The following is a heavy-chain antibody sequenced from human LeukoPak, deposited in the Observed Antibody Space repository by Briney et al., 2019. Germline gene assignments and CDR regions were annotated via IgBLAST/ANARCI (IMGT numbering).Heavy chain of an antibody. Sequence: GSLRLSCSASGFTFSSYAMHWVRQAPGKGLEYVSAISSNGGSTYYADSVKDRFTISRDNSKNTLYLQMSSLRAEDTAVYYCVKGTRYCSGGSCLDDYWGQGTLVTVSS. V-gene: IGHV3-64D*06. CDR2: ISSNGGST. J-gene: IGHJ4*02. CDR3: VKGTRYCSGGSCLDDY. CDR1: GFTFSSYA. D-gene: IGHD2-15*01.